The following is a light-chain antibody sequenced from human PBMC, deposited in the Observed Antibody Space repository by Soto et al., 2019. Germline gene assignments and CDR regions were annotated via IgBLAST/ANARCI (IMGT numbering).Light chain of an antibody. J-gene: IGKJ3*01. CDR1: QSVSSNY. V-gene: IGKV3-20*01. CDR2: GAS. CDR3: QQYGSAKFT. Sequence: EIVLTQSPGTLSLSPGERATLSCRTSQSVSSNYLAWYQHKPGQAPRLLIYGASSRATGIPDRFSGSGSGTDFTLAISRLEPEDFAVYYCQQYGSAKFTFGPGTKVDIK.